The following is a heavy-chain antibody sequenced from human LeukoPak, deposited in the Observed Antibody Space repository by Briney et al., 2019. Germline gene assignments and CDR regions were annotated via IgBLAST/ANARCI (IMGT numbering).Heavy chain of an antibody. CDR2: LKQDGREK. CDR1: GFMFSNYW. D-gene: IGHD2-21*02. J-gene: IGHJ4*02. V-gene: IGHV3-7*01. CDR3: ARGGGGGPYGLPFDF. Sequence: GGSLRLSCVGSGFMFSNYWMSWVRQVPGKGLEWVANLKQDGREKYRVDSVKGRFIISRDNSKNSLYLQMNSLTEEDTGVYYCARGGGGGPYGLPFDFWGQGTLVTVSS.